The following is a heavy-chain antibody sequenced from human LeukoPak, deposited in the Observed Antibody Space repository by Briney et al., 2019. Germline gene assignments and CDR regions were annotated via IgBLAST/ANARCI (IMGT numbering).Heavy chain of an antibody. J-gene: IGHJ4*02. V-gene: IGHV4-59*01. D-gene: IGHD2-2*01. CDR3: ARSGIVVVPAVYFDY. CDR1: GDSISSYY. Sequence: SETLSLTCTVSGDSISSYYRSWIRQPPGKGLEWIGYIYYSGSTNYNPSLKSRVTISVDTSKNQFSLKLSSVTAADTAVYYCARSGIVVVPAVYFDYWGQGTLVTVSS. CDR2: IYYSGST.